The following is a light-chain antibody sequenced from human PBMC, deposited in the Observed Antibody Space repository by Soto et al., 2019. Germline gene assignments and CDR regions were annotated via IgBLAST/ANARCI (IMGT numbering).Light chain of an antibody. CDR1: QSISSY. Sequence: DIQMTQSPSSLSASVGDRVTITCRASQSISSYLNWYQQKPGKAPKVLIYAASSLQSGVPSRFSGSGSGTDFTLTISSPQPVDFATYYCQQSYSTPYTFGQGTKLEIK. CDR2: AAS. J-gene: IGKJ2*01. CDR3: QQSYSTPYT. V-gene: IGKV1-39*01.